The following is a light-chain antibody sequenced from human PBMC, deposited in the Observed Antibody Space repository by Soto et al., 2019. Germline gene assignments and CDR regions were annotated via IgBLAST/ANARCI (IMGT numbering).Light chain of an antibody. J-gene: IGKJ4*01. CDR2: DAS. Sequence: EIVLTQSPGTLSLSPGDRATLSCRASQSVSSYLAWYQQKPGQAPRLLIYDASNRATGIPARFSGSGSGTDFTLTISSLEPEDFAVYYCQQRSDFPLTFGGGTKVEI. CDR3: QQRSDFPLT. V-gene: IGKV3-11*01. CDR1: QSVSSY.